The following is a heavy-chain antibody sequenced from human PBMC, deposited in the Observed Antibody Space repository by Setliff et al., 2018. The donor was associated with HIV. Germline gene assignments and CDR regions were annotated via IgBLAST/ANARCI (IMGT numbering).Heavy chain of an antibody. Sequence: GESLKISCQTSGYYFTSHWIGWVRQMSGKGLEWVGVISPTDSATTYSPAFQGQVSVSVDLSTSTAFLEWNNLRASDTATYYCVRSGRVGELYGFWGQGTLVTVSS. D-gene: IGHD1-1*01. J-gene: IGHJ4*02. V-gene: IGHV5-51*01. CDR1: GYYFTSHW. CDR2: ISPTDSAT. CDR3: VRSGRVGELYGF.